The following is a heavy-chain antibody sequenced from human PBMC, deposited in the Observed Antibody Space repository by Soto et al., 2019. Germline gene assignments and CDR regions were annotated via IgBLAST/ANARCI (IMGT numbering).Heavy chain of an antibody. D-gene: IGHD6-6*01. J-gene: IGHJ6*02. CDR2: ISSSSRTT. V-gene: IGHV3-11*06. Sequence: PGGSLRLSCAASGFTFIDYYISCVRHSPLKWLDWVAYISSSSRTTKYGDSVKGRFTISRDNAKNSLFLQMNSLRGEDTAVYYCARDVYRYSSSSPEDVWGQGTTVTVSS. CDR1: GFTFIDYY. CDR3: ARDVYRYSSSSPEDV.